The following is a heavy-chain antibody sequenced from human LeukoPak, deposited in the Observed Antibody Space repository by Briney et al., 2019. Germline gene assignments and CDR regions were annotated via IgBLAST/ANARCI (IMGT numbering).Heavy chain of an antibody. D-gene: IGHD3-3*01. CDR3: ARVPRILETAYYYYYMDV. V-gene: IGHV1-24*01. Sequence: ASVKVSCKVSGYTLTELSMHWVRQAPGKGLEWMGGFDPEDGETIYAQKFQGRVTMTEDTSTDTAYMELSSLRSEDTAVYYCARVPRILETAYYYYYMDVWGKGTTVTVSS. CDR1: GYTLTELS. J-gene: IGHJ6*03. CDR2: FDPEDGET.